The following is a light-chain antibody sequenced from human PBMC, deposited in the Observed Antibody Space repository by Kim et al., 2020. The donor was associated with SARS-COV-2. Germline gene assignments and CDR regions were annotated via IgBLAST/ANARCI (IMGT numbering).Light chain of an antibody. J-gene: IGKJ5*01. V-gene: IGKV2-29*02. Sequence: DIMLTQTPLSLSLTPGRPAYISCKSSESLQYTDGRTFLSWYLQKPGQSPQLLLYGVSRRFSGVSDRFSGSGSETYFTLTISRVEADDVGVYYCMQDIHLPRTFGQGTRLEIK. CDR3: MQDIHLPRT. CDR1: ESLQYTDGRTF. CDR2: GVS.